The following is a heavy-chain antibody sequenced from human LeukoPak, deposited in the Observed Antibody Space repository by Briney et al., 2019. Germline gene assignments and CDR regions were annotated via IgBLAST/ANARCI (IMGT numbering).Heavy chain of an antibody. CDR3: AKDRIFTAGAGAFDI. D-gene: IGHD6-13*01. J-gene: IGHJ3*02. CDR1: GFTFSSYA. Sequence: PGGSLRLSCTASGFTFSSYAMSWVRQAPGKGLEWVSAISDSGGATYYAGSVKGRFTISRDNSRSALYLQMNSLRAEDTAVYYCAKDRIFTAGAGAFDIWGQGTMVTLSS. V-gene: IGHV3-23*01. CDR2: ISDSGGAT.